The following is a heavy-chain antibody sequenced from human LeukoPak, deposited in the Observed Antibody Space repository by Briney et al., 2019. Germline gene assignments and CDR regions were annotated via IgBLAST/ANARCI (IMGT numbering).Heavy chain of an antibody. D-gene: IGHD5-18*01. CDR1: GFTFSSYS. J-gene: IGHJ4*02. CDR2: ISSSSSYI. CDR3: ARDHEYSYGYSDY. V-gene: IGHV3-21*01. Sequence: GGSLRLSCAASGFTFSSYSMNWVRQAPGKGLEWVSSISSSSSYIYYADSVKGRFTISRDNAKNSLYLQMNSLRAEDTAVYYCARDHEYSYGYSDYWGQGTLVTVSA.